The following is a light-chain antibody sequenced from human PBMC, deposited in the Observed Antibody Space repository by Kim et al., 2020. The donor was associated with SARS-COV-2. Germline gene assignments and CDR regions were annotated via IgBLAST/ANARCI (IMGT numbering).Light chain of an antibody. CDR3: NTRDSSGNEVV. J-gene: IGLJ2*01. Sequence: SSELTQDPAVSVALGQTVRITCQGDSLRSYYASWYQQKTGQAPVLVIYGKNNRPSGIPDRFSGSSSGNTASLTIFGAQAEDKADYYCNTRDSSGNEVVFG. CDR1: SLRSYY. CDR2: GKN. V-gene: IGLV3-19*01.